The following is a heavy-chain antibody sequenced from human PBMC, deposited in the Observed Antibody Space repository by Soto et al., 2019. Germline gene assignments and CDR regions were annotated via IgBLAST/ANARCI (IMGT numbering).Heavy chain of an antibody. CDR3: ARALTVTHFFDY. V-gene: IGHV4-30-2*01. Sequence: SEPLSLTCAVSGGSISSGGYSWSWIRQPPGKGLEWIGYIYHSGSTYYNPSLKSRVTISVDRSKNQFSLKLSSVTAADTAVYYCARALTVTHFFDYWGQGTLVTVSS. J-gene: IGHJ4*02. CDR2: IYHSGST. CDR1: GGSISSGGYS. D-gene: IGHD4-17*01.